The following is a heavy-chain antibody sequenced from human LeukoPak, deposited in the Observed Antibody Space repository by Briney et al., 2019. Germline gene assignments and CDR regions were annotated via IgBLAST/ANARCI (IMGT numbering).Heavy chain of an antibody. CDR3: ARAVDCSGGSCYSVGYYFDY. J-gene: IGHJ4*02. CDR1: GYTFTDYY. D-gene: IGHD2-15*01. CDR2: INPNSGGT. V-gene: IGHV1-2*02. Sequence: ASVKVSCKTSGYTFTDYYMHWVRQAPGQGLEWMGWINPNSGGTNYAQKFQGRVTMTRDTSISTAYTELSRLRSDDTAVYYCARAVDCSGGSCYSVGYYFDYWGQGTLVTVSS.